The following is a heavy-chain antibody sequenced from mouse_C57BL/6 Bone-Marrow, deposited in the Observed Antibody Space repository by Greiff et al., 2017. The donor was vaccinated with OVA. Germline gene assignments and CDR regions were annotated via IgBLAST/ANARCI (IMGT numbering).Heavy chain of an antibody. D-gene: IGHD1-1*01. CDR1: GYTFTDYY. CDR3: AREGGTRTDYAMDY. Sequence: EVQLQQSGPELVKPGASVKISCKASGYTFTDYYMNWVKQSHGKSLEWIGDINPNNGGTSYNQKFKGKATLTVDKSSSTAYMELRSLTSEDSAVYYCAREGGTRTDYAMDYWGQGTSVTVSS. V-gene: IGHV1-26*01. CDR2: INPNNGGT. J-gene: IGHJ4*01.